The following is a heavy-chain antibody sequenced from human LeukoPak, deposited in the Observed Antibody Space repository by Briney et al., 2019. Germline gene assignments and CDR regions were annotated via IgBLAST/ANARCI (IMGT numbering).Heavy chain of an antibody. CDR3: ARVPRGSGTPFDS. J-gene: IGHJ4*02. CDR1: GYSFIAYY. D-gene: IGHD3-10*01. Sequence: ASVKVSCKASGYSFIAYYIHWMRQALGQGLKWMGWINPSNGGTDCARNFQGRITMTRDTSISTAYMELTSLRPDDTAVYFCARVPRGSGTPFDSWGQGTLVTVSS. V-gene: IGHV1-2*02. CDR2: INPSNGGT.